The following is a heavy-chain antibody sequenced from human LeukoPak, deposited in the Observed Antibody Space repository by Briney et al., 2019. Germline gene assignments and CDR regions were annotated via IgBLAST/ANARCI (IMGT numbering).Heavy chain of an antibody. D-gene: IGHD3-22*01. CDR3: AREGIVVALDAFDI. V-gene: IGHV3-30-3*01. Sequence: PGRSLRLSCAASGFTFSSYAMHWVRQAPGKGLEWVAVISYDGSNKYYADSVKGRFTISRDNSKNTLYLQMNSLRAEDTAVYYCAREGIVVALDAFDIWGXXXMVTVSS. J-gene: IGHJ3*02. CDR1: GFTFSSYA. CDR2: ISYDGSNK.